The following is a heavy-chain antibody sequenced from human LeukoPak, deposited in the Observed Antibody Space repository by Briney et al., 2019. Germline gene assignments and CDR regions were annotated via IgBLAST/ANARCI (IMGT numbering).Heavy chain of an antibody. CDR3: ARSVANWFDP. CDR2: IYYRGST. V-gene: IGHV4-61*08. Sequence: PSETLSLTCTVSGGSISSGGYYWSWIRQHPGRGLEWIGYIYYRGSTNYNPSLKSRVTISVDTSKSQFSLKLTSVTAADTAVYYCARSVANWFDPWGQGTLVTVPS. J-gene: IGHJ5*02. CDR1: GGSISSGGYY.